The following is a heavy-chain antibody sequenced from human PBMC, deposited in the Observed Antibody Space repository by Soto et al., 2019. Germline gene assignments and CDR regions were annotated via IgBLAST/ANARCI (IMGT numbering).Heavy chain of an antibody. CDR3: ARDADILTGSDAFDI. Sequence: QVQLVESGGGLVKPGGSLRLSCAASRFTFSDYYMSWSRQAPGKGLEWVSYISSSSTYTNYADSVKGRFTISRDNAKKSLYLQMNSLRAEDTAVYYCARDADILTGSDAFDIWGQGTMVTVSS. CDR2: ISSSSTYT. V-gene: IGHV3-11*05. D-gene: IGHD3-9*01. CDR1: RFTFSDYY. J-gene: IGHJ3*02.